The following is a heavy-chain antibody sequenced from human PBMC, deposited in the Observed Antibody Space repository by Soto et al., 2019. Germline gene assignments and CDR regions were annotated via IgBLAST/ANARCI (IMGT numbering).Heavy chain of an antibody. D-gene: IGHD5-12*01. V-gene: IGHV3-72*01. CDR2: SRNKANSYTT. Sequence: GGSLRLSCAASEFTFSDHYMDWVRQAPGKGLEWVGRSRNKANSYTTEYAASVKGRFTISRDDSENSLYLQMNSLKTEDSAVYFCARDGYDSKYYMDVWGKGTTVTVSS. CDR3: ARDGYDSKYYMDV. CDR1: EFTFSDHY. J-gene: IGHJ6*03.